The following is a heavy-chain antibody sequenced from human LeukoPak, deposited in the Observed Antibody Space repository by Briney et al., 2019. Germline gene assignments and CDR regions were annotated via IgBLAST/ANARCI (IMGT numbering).Heavy chain of an antibody. CDR1: GFIFSDHA. D-gene: IGHD2-15*01. CDR3: AKRADGCSGVSCYYYYMDV. V-gene: IGHV3-30*04. CDR2: IGSDGTKK. J-gene: IGHJ6*03. Sequence: GGSLRLSCVASGFIFSDHAFHWVRQSPDKGLEWVALIGSDGTKKYYADSVQGRFTVSRENSKNTLFLQMNTVRADDTAVYFCAKRADGCSGVSCYYYYMDVWGKGTTVTVSS.